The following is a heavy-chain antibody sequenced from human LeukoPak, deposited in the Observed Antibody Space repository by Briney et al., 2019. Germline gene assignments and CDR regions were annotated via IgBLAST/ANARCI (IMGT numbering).Heavy chain of an antibody. D-gene: IGHD2-8*01. CDR2: IYYSGST. Sequence: PSETLSLTCTVSGGSISSYYWGWIRQPPGKGLEWIGSIYYSGSTYYNPSLKSRVTISVDTSKNQFSLKLSSVTAADTAVYYCARPRSRVSWFDPWGQGTLVTVSS. CDR1: GGSISSYY. J-gene: IGHJ5*02. CDR3: ARPRSRVSWFDP. V-gene: IGHV4-39*01.